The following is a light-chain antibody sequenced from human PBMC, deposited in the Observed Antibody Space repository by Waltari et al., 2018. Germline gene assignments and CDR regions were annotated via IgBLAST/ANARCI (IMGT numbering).Light chain of an antibody. CDR3: QSYDSSNPWV. V-gene: IGLV6-57*03. CDR1: SGSIASNY. CDR2: EDA. J-gene: IGLJ3*02. Sequence: NFMLTQPHSVSESPGKTVTISCTRSSGSIASNYWQWYQQLPGSAPTTLIYEDAQRPSGVPDRFSGSIYSSSNSAALTISGLKTEDEADYYCQSYDSSNPWVFGGGTKLTVL.